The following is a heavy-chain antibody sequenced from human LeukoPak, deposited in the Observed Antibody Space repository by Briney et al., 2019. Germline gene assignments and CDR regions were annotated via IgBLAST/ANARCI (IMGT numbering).Heavy chain of an antibody. J-gene: IGHJ3*02. CDR1: GGSISRSNYY. Sequence: SETLSLTCIVSGGSISRSNYYWSWIRQPPGKGLEWIGYIYYSGSTNYNPSLKSRVTISVDTSKNQFSLKLSSVTAADTAVYYCARSSLDSSGYYYSDAFDIWGQGTMVTVSS. CDR2: IYYSGST. CDR3: ARSSLDSSGYYYSDAFDI. V-gene: IGHV4-61*05. D-gene: IGHD3-22*01.